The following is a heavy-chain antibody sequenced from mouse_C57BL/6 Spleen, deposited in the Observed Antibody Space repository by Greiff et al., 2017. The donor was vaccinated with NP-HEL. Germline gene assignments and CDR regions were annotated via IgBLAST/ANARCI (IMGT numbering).Heavy chain of an antibody. CDR2: ISSGSSTI. V-gene: IGHV5-17*01. J-gene: IGHJ4*01. CDR3: ARSDYHAMDY. CDR1: GFTFSDYG. Sequence: DVMLVESGGGLVKPGGSLKLSCAASGFTFSDYGMHWVRQAPEKGLEWVAYISSGSSTIYYADTVKGRFTISRDHAKNTLFLQMTSVRSEDTAMYYCARSDYHAMDYWGQGTSVTVSS.